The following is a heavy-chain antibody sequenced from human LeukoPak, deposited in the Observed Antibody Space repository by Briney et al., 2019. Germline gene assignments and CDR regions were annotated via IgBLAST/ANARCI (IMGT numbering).Heavy chain of an antibody. J-gene: IGHJ4*02. CDR2: IVVGSGNT. V-gene: IGHV1-58*01. CDR3: AASPDYYDSSGYSYYFDY. D-gene: IGHD3-22*01. CDR1: GFTFTSSA. Sequence: SVKVSCKASGFTFTSSAVQWVRQARGQRLEWIGWIVVGSGNTDYAQKFQERVTITRDMSTSTAYMELSSLRSEDTAVYYCAASPDYYDSSGYSYYFDYWGQGTLVTVSS.